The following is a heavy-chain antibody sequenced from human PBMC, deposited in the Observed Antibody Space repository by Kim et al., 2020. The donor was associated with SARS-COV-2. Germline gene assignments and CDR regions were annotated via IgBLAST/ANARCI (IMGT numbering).Heavy chain of an antibody. CDR3: ASLYDSRRRGAFDI. CDR2: ISAYNGNT. Sequence: ASVKVSCKASGYTFTSYGISWVRQAPGQGLEWMGWISAYNGNTNYAQKLQGRVTMTTDTSTSTAYMELRSLRSDDTAVYYCASLYDSRRRGAFDIWGQGTMVTVSS. J-gene: IGHJ3*02. V-gene: IGHV1-18*04. D-gene: IGHD3-22*01. CDR1: GYTFTSYG.